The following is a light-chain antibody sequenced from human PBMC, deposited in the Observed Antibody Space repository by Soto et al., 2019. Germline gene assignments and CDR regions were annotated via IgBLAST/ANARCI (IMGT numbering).Light chain of an antibody. CDR1: SSDVGLYNY. Sequence: QSVLTQPASVSGSPGQSITISCTGTSSDVGLYNYVSWYQQHPGKAPKPMIYDVGSRPSGVSNRFSGSKSGNTASLTISGLQAEDEADYHCSSYASGTTLFGGGTKLTVL. J-gene: IGLJ2*01. CDR3: SSYASGTTL. CDR2: DVG. V-gene: IGLV2-14*03.